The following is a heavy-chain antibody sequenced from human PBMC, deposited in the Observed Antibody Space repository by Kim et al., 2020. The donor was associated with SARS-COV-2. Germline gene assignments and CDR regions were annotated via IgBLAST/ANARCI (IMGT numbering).Heavy chain of an antibody. V-gene: IGHV4-39*01. CDR3: ARLAAAGTVPLWFDP. Sequence: PSLKSRVTISVDTSKNQFSLKLSSVTAADTAVYYCARLAAAGTVPLWFDPWGQGTLVTVSS. D-gene: IGHD6-13*01. J-gene: IGHJ5*02.